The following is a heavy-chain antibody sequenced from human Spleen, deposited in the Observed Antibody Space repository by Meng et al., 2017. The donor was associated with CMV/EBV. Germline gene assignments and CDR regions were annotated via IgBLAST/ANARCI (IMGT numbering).Heavy chain of an antibody. J-gene: IGHJ4*02. CDR2: INTNTGNP. CDR3: ARDMEYSSSSYFFDY. D-gene: IGHD4-11*01. CDR1: RYTFTSYA. Sequence: ASVTVSCQASRYTFTSYAMKWVRQAPGQGLEWMGWINTNTGNPTYAQGFTGQFVFSLDTSVSTAYLQIYNLKTEDTAVYYCARDMEYSSSSYFFDYWGQGTLVTVSS. V-gene: IGHV7-4-1*01.